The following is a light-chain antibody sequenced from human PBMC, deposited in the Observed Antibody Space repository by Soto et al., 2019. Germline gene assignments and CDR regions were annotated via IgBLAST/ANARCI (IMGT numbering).Light chain of an antibody. CDR1: QDVGKW. V-gene: IGKV1-12*01. CDR2: GAS. CDR3: QQSYSTPVT. Sequence: DIQMTQSPPSVSAAVGDRVTITFRASQDVGKWLAWYQQKPGKAPTLLIHGASSLQSGVPPRYSGSGYGTDFTLTISSLQPEDFATYYCQQSYSTPVTFGQGTKVDI. J-gene: IGKJ1*01.